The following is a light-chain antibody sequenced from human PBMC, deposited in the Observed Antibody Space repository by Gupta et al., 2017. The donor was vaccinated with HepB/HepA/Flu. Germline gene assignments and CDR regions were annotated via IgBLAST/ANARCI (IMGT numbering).Light chain of an antibody. CDR2: WAS. Sequence: DIVMTQSPASLAVSLGERATFNCKTSQSVLYSSNNKNYLAWYQQKPGQPPKLLIYWASTREPGVPDRFSGSGSGTDFTLTISALQAEDVAVYYCQHYYSSPRTFGQGTKLEIK. CDR1: QSVLYSSNNKNY. J-gene: IGKJ2*02. V-gene: IGKV4-1*01. CDR3: QHYYSSPRT.